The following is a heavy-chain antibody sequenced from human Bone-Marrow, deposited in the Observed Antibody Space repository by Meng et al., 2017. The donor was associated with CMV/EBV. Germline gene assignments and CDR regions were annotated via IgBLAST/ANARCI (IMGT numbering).Heavy chain of an antibody. J-gene: IGHJ4*02. CDR1: GYTFTDHY. CDR2: IYPNSGGT. Sequence: ASVKVSCKASGYTFTDHYFHWVRQAPGQGLEWMGWIYPNSGGTHYAQKFQGRLTVTTDTSISTGYMELSSLGSDDTAVYYCARDNGWGPDYWGQGTLVTVSS. V-gene: IGHV1-2*02. CDR3: ARDNGWGPDY. D-gene: IGHD6-19*01.